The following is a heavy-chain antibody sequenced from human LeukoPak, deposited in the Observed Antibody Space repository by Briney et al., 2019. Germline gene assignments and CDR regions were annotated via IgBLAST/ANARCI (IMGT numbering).Heavy chain of an antibody. D-gene: IGHD1-26*01. V-gene: IGHV1-24*01. CDR2: FDPEDGET. CDR1: GYTLTELS. CDR3: ATSVGVLGYAFDV. J-gene: IGHJ3*01. Sequence: RVASVKVSCKVSGYTLTELSMHWVRQAPGKGLEWMGGFDPEDGETIYAQKFQGRVTMTEDTSTDTAYMELSSLRSEDTAVYYCATSVGVLGYAFDVWGQGTMVAVSS.